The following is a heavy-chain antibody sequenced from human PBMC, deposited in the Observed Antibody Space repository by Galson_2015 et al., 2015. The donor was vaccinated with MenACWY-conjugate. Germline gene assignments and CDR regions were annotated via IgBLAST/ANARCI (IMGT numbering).Heavy chain of an antibody. CDR2: INAGNGNT. V-gene: IGHV1-3*01. CDR1: GYTFTSYA. Sequence: SVKVFCKASGYTFTSYAMHWVRQAPGQRLEWMGWINAGNGNTKYSQKFQGRVTITRDTSASTAYMELSSLRSEDTAVYYCARVFMITFGGVIPPLGYWGQGTLVTVSS. D-gene: IGHD3-16*02. J-gene: IGHJ4*02. CDR3: ARVFMITFGGVIPPLGY.